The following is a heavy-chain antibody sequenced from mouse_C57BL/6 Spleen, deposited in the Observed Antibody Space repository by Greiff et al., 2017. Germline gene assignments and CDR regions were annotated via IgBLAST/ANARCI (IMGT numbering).Heavy chain of an antibody. D-gene: IGHD1-1*01. Sequence: LQQSGAELVRPGASVKMSCKASGYTFTSYNMHWVKQTPRQGLEWIGAIYPGNGDTSYNQKFKGKATLTVDNSSSTAYMQLSSLTSEDSAVYFCARGNYYGSSPWYFDVWGTGTTVTVSS. V-gene: IGHV1-12*01. CDR1: GYTFTSYN. J-gene: IGHJ1*03. CDR3: ARGNYYGSSPWYFDV. CDR2: IYPGNGDT.